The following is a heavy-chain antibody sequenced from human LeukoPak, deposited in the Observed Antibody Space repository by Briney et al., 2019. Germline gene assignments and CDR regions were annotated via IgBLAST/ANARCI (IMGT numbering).Heavy chain of an antibody. Sequence: SETLSLTCAVYGGSFSGYYWSWIRQPPGKGLEWIGEINHSGSTNYNPSLKSRVTISVDTSKNQFSLKLSSVTAADTAVYYCARARLYYYDSSGYRYWGQGTLVTVSS. CDR2: INHSGST. CDR1: GGSFSGYY. D-gene: IGHD3-22*01. V-gene: IGHV4-34*01. CDR3: ARARLYYYDSSGYRY. J-gene: IGHJ4*02.